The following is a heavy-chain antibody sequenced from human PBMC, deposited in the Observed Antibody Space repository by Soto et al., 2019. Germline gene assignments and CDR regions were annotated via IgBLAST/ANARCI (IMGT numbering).Heavy chain of an antibody. Sequence: PGGSLRLSCVTSGFTFSEACISWVRQAPGKGLEWIGRSKSKSDGVATAYAASVQGRFLISRDDSKGILYLQMNSLETADTGVYYCTTIADWGQGTLVTVSS. CDR1: GFTFSEAC. CDR3: TTIAD. J-gene: IGHJ4*02. V-gene: IGHV3-15*01. CDR2: SKSKSDGVAT. D-gene: IGHD2-15*01.